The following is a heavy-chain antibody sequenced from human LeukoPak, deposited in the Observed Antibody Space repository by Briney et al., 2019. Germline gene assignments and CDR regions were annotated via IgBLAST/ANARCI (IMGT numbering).Heavy chain of an antibody. Sequence: PSETLSLTCTVSGGSISSYYWSWIRQPPGKGLEWIGYIYYSGSTNYNPSLKSRVTISVDTSKNQFSLKLSSVTAADTAVYYCARSQMAFDPWGQGTLVTVSS. CDR1: GGSISSYY. CDR2: IYYSGST. J-gene: IGHJ5*02. D-gene: IGHD2-8*01. V-gene: IGHV4-59*01. CDR3: ARSQMAFDP.